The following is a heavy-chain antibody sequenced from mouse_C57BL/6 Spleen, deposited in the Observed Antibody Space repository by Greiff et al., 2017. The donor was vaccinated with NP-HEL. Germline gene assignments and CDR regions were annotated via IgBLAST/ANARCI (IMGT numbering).Heavy chain of an antibody. CDR1: GYTFTSYW. J-gene: IGHJ2*01. CDR3: AKGIYYYGSSPYY. D-gene: IGHD1-1*01. Sequence: QVQLKQPGAELVKPGASVKLSCKASGYTFTSYWMQWVKQRPGQGLEWIGEIDPSDSYTNYNQKFKGKATLTVDTSSSTAYMQLSSLTSEDSAVYYCAKGIYYYGSSPYYWGQGTTLTVSS. V-gene: IGHV1-50*01. CDR2: IDPSDSYT.